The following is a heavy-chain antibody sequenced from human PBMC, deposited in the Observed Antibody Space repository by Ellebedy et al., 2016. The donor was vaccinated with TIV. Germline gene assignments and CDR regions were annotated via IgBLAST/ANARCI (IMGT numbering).Heavy chain of an antibody. J-gene: IGHJ4*02. CDR1: GGSISSSSYY. D-gene: IGHD3-10*01. V-gene: IGHV4-39*07. CDR2: IYYSGST. Sequence: GSLRLXXTVSGGSISSSSYYWGWIRQPPGKGLEWIGSIYYSGSTYYNPSLKSRVTISVDTSKNQFSLKLSSVTAADTAVYYCARDGRMVRGVIVHPIDYWGQGTLVTVSS. CDR3: ARDGRMVRGVIVHPIDY.